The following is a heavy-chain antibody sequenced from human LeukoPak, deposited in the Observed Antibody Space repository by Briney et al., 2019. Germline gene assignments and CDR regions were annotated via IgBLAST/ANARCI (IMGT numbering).Heavy chain of an antibody. CDR2: ISGYNGNT. Sequence: ASVKVSFKASGYTFISYGISWVRQAPGQGLEWMGWISGYNGNTNYAQNLQGRVTMTTDTSTSTAYMELRSLRSDDTAVYYCARGLGVVTAQSEQPKPRYFDLWGRGTQVTVSS. D-gene: IGHD2-21*02. V-gene: IGHV1-18*01. J-gene: IGHJ2*01. CDR3: ARGLGVVTAQSEQPKPRYFDL. CDR1: GYTFISYG.